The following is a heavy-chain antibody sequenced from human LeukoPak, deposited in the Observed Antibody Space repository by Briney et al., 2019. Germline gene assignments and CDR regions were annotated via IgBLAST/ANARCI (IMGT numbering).Heavy chain of an antibody. CDR3: ARSVGHYYDSSGYPL. CDR2: MNPNSGNT. D-gene: IGHD3-22*01. CDR1: GYTFTSYD. Sequence: ASVKVSCKASGYTFTSYDINWVRQATGQGLEWMGWMNPNSGNTGYAQKFQGRVTMTRNTSISTAYMELSSLRSEDTAVYYCARSVGHYYDSSGYPLWGQGTLVTVSS. J-gene: IGHJ4*02. V-gene: IGHV1-8*01.